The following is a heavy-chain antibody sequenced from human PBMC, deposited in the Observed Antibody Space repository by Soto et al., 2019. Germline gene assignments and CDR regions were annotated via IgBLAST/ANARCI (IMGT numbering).Heavy chain of an antibody. CDR3: ARTYYYGSGSYWAHDAFDI. CDR1: GYTFTSYD. CDR2: MNPNSGNT. V-gene: IGHV1-8*01. J-gene: IGHJ3*02. D-gene: IGHD3-10*01. Sequence: ASVKVSCKASGYTFTSYDINWVRQATGQGLEWMGWMNPNSGNTGYAQKFQGRVTMTRNTSISTAYMELSSLRSEDTAVYYCARTYYYGSGSYWAHDAFDIWGQGTMVTVSS.